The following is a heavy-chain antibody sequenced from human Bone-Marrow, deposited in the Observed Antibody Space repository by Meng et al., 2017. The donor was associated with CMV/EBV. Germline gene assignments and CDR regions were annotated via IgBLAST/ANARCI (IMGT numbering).Heavy chain of an antibody. J-gene: IGHJ4*02. V-gene: IGHV3-30*02. D-gene: IGHD2-2*02. Sequence: GGSLRLSCAASGFIFSSYDMHWVRQAPGKGLEWVAYLRHDGSNKDYADSVKGRITISRDISTNTLYLQMNSLRVEDTAVYYCAIVAGYTASGWGQGTLVTVSS. CDR2: LRHDGSNK. CDR1: GFIFSSYD. CDR3: AIVAGYTASG.